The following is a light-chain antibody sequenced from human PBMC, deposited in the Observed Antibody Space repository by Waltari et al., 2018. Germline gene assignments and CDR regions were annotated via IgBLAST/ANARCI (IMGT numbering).Light chain of an antibody. CDR2: KDT. J-gene: IGLJ3*02. V-gene: IGLV3-25*03. CDR3: QSPSTSGSYHWL. CDR1: TLSKEY. Sequence: SYELTQPPSVAVSPGQTVRITCSGSTLSKEYTYWYQQKPGQAPILLIYKDTKRPSGIPGRFSGSTSGTTVTLTITGVQAEDEAAYYCQSPSTSGSYHWLFGGGTKVTVL.